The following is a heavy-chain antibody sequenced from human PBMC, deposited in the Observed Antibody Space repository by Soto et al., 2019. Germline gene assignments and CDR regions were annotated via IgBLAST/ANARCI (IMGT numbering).Heavy chain of an antibody. D-gene: IGHD6-6*01. CDR2: INPSGGST. CDR3: ARPAGRLANWFDP. Sequence: QVQLVQSGVEVKKPGASVKVSCKASGYTFTDYRMIWVRQAPGQGLEWMGIINPSGGSTNYAPNFQGRVTLTRDSFTGTVYMELSNLRSEDTAVYYCARPAGRLANWFDPWGQGTLVTVSS. V-gene: IGHV1-46*01. CDR1: GYTFTDYR. J-gene: IGHJ5*02.